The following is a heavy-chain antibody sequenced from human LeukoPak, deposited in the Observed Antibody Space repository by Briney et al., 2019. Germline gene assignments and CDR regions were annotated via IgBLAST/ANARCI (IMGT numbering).Heavy chain of an antibody. CDR3: ARDRGRGSYYYYYGMDV. CDR1: GFTFSSYA. Sequence: GGSLRLSCAASGFTFSSYAMSWVRQAPGKGLEWVSSISSSSSYIYYADSVKGRFTISRDNAKNSLYLQMNSLRAEDTAVYYCARDRGRGSYYYYYGMDVWGQGTTVTVSS. V-gene: IGHV3-21*01. D-gene: IGHD3-16*01. CDR2: ISSSSSYI. J-gene: IGHJ6*02.